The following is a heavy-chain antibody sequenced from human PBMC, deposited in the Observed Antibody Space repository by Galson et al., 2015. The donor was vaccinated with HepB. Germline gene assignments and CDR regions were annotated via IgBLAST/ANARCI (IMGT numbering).Heavy chain of an antibody. D-gene: IGHD5-12*01. Sequence: SLRLSCAASGFTFDDYAMHWVRQAPGKGLEWVSGVSWNSGSIGYADSVKGRFTISRDNAKNSLYLQMNSLRAEDTALYYCAKDITEWLRLPDYWGQGTLVTVSS. J-gene: IGHJ4*02. CDR1: GFTFDDYA. CDR2: VSWNSGSI. V-gene: IGHV3-9*01. CDR3: AKDITEWLRLPDY.